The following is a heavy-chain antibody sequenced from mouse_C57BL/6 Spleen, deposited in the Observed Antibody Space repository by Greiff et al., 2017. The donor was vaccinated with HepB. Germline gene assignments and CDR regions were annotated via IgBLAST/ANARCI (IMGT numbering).Heavy chain of an antibody. J-gene: IGHJ2*01. CDR2: INPSSGYT. CDR3: ARDSTTVDDY. Sequence: QVQLQQYGEELTKPGASVKLSCNTTSYKYKRYWMHWVKQRPGQGLEWIGYINPSSGYTKYNQKFKDKATLTADKSSSTAYMQLSSLTYEDSAVYYCARDSTTVDDYWGQGTTLTVSS. V-gene: IGHV1-7*01. D-gene: IGHD1-1*01. CDR1: SYKYKRYW.